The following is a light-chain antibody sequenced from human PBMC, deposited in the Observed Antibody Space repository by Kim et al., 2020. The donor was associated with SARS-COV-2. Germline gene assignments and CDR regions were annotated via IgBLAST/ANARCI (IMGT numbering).Light chain of an antibody. CDR2: GKN. J-gene: IGLJ2*01. V-gene: IGLV3-19*01. CDR1: SLRSYY. Sequence: ALGQTVKITCQGDSLRSYYASWYQKKPGQAHVLVIYGKNNRPSGIPDRFSGSSSGNTASLTITGAQAEDEADYYCNSRDSSGNHVVFGGGTQLTVL. CDR3: NSRDSSGNHVV.